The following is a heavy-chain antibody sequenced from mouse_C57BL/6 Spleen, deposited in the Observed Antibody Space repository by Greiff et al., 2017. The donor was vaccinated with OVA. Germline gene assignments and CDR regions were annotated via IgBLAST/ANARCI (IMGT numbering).Heavy chain of an antibody. CDR1: GYSITSGYY. CDR2: ISYDGSN. Sequence: DVKLQESGPGLVKPSQSLSLTCSVTGYSITSGYYWNWIRQFPGNKLEWMGYISYDGSNNYNPSLKNRISITRDTSKNQFFLKLNSVTTEDTATYYCASEGGNYLWGQGTLVTVSA. CDR3: ASEGGNYL. V-gene: IGHV3-6*01. J-gene: IGHJ3*01. D-gene: IGHD2-1*01.